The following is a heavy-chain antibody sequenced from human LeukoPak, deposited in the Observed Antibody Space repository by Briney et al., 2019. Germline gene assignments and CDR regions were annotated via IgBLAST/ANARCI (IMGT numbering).Heavy chain of an antibody. CDR3: ARNFGYCSGAGCNYYFDY. J-gene: IGHJ4*02. D-gene: IGHD2-15*01. V-gene: IGHV3-21*01. Sequence: PGGSLRLSCAASGFTFSSYSMNWVRQAPGKGLEWASSISSDSPYIYYADSVKGRFTISRDNAKNSLYLQMNSLGAEDTAVYYCARNFGYCSGAGCNYYFDYWGQGTLVTVSS. CDR1: GFTFSSYS. CDR2: ISSDSPYI.